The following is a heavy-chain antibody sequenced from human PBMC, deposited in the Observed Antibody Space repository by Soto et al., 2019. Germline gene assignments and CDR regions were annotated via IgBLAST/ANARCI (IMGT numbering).Heavy chain of an antibody. Sequence: SETLSLTCTVSGGSISSGSYYGGWIRRPPGKGLEWLGSIHYSGRTYDNPSLKSRVTTSVETSKNQFSLKLSSVTAADTAVYFCARLLYDSRGYYHFAYWGQGLLVT. D-gene: IGHD3-22*01. CDR1: GGSISSGSYY. J-gene: IGHJ4*02. CDR2: IHYSGRT. V-gene: IGHV4-39*01. CDR3: ARLLYDSRGYYHFAY.